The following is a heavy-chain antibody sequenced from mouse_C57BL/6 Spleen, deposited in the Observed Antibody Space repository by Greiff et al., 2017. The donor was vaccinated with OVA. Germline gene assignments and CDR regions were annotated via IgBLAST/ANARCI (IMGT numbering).Heavy chain of an antibody. CDR3: ARDRDYYGSNKYYYAMDY. D-gene: IGHD1-1*01. J-gene: IGHJ4*01. Sequence: EVKLVESGGGLVKPGGSLKLSCAASGFTFSSYAMSWVRQTPEKRLEWVATISDGGSYTYYPDNVKGRFTISRDNAKNNLYLQMSHLKSEDTAMYYCARDRDYYGSNKYYYAMDYWGQGTSVTVSS. V-gene: IGHV5-4*01. CDR1: GFTFSSYA. CDR2: ISDGGSYT.